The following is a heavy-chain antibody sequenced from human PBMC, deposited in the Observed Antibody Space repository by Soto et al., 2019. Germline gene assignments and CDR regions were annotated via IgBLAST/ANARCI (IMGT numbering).Heavy chain of an antibody. CDR2: IIPIFETA. Sequence: GASVKVSCKTSGGAFSSYAIIWVRQAPGQGPEWMGGIIPIFETANYAQDFQDRVTITADESTSTAYMELSSLRYEDTAMYYCARGHVDAAMVVYFDSWGQGTLVTVSS. V-gene: IGHV1-69*13. CDR3: ARGHVDAAMVVYFDS. CDR1: GGAFSSYA. J-gene: IGHJ4*02. D-gene: IGHD5-18*01.